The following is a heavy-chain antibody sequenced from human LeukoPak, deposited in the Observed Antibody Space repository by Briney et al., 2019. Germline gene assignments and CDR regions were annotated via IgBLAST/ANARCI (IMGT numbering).Heavy chain of an antibody. D-gene: IGHD6-19*01. CDR1: GYTFTSYY. J-gene: IGHJ6*02. Sequence: ASVKVSCKASGYTFTSYYMHWVRQAPGQGLEWMGIINPSGGSTSYAQKFQGRVTMTRDTSTSTVYMELSSLRSEDTAVYYCARELRYSSGWYLNGFRSGMDVWGQGTTVTVSS. V-gene: IGHV1-46*01. CDR2: INPSGGST. CDR3: ARELRYSSGWYLNGFRSGMDV.